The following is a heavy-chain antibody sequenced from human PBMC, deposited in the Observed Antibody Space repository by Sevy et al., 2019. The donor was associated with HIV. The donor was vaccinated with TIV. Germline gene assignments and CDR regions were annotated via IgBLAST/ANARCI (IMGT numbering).Heavy chain of an antibody. V-gene: IGHV3-30*18. Sequence: GGSLRLSCAASGFSFTAYAIHWVRQAPGKGLEWLAVITNDGTNKFDADSVKGRFTVSRDNSRNTLSLQMDSLSTDDTAIYYCAKAGDLGPFDFWGLGTRVTVSS. CDR2: ITNDGTNK. CDR1: GFSFTAYA. D-gene: IGHD3-16*01. J-gene: IGHJ4*02. CDR3: AKAGDLGPFDF.